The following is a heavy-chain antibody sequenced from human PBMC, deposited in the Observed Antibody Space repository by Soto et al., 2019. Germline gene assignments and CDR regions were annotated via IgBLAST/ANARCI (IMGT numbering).Heavy chain of an antibody. CDR2: IIPILGIA. CDR3: ARKRVGVAAKYGDYYYMDV. Sequence: QVQLVQSGAEVKKPGSSVKVSCKASGGTFSSYTISWVRQAPGQGLEWMGRIIPILGIANYAQKFQGRVTITADKSTSTAYMELSSLRSEDTAVYYCARKRVGVAAKYGDYYYMDVWGKGTTVTVSS. J-gene: IGHJ6*03. V-gene: IGHV1-69*02. CDR1: GGTFSSYT. D-gene: IGHD2-15*01.